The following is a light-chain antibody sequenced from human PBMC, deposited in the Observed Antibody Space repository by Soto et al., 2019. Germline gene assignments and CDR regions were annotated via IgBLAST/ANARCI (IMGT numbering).Light chain of an antibody. CDR1: QSISSY. CDR2: DAS. CDR3: QQYDNLPLT. Sequence: DIQMTQSPSSLSSSLGDRVTITCRASQSISSYLNWYQQKPGKAPKLLIYDASNLETGVPSRFSGSGSGTDFTFTIGSLKTEDIATYDCQQYDNLPLTFGGGTKVDIK. J-gene: IGKJ4*01. V-gene: IGKV1-33*01.